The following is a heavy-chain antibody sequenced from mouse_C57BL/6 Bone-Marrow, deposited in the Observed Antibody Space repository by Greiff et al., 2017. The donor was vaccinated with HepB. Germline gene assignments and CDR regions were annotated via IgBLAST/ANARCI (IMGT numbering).Heavy chain of an antibody. CDR1: GYAFTNYL. J-gene: IGHJ3*01. V-gene: IGHV1-54*01. CDR2: IYPGSGGT. D-gene: IGHD2-5*01. CDR3: ARSGFYSNYEAWFAY. Sequence: QVQLQQSGAELVRPGTSVKVSCKASGYAFTNYLIEWVKQRPGQGLEWIGVIYPGSGGTNYHEKFKGKATLTADKSSSPAYMQLSSLTSEDSAVYFCARSGFYSNYEAWFAYWGQGTLVTVSA.